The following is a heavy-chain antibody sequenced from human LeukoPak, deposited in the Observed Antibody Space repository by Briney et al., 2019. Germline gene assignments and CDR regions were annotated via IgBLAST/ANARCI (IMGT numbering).Heavy chain of an antibody. CDR3: ARDRLYGDDYVWGSYRLTDY. CDR1: GGTFSSYA. Sequence: SVKVSCKASGGTFSSYAISWVRQAPEQGLEWMGGIIPIFGTANYAQKFQGRVTITADESTSTAYMELSSLRSEDTAVYYCARDRLYGDDYVWGSYRLTDYWGQGTLVTVSS. CDR2: IIPIFGTA. V-gene: IGHV1-69*13. J-gene: IGHJ4*02. D-gene: IGHD3-16*02.